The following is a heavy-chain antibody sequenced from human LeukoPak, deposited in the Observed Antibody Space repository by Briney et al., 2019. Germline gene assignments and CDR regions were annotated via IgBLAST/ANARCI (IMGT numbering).Heavy chain of an antibody. CDR3: ARENLVPYCSGGSCYPHNWFDP. Sequence: GGSLRLSRAASGFTFSSYGMHWVRQAPGKGLEWVAVIWYGGSNKYYADSVKGRFTISRDNSKNTLYLQMNSLRAEDTAVYYCARENLVPYCSGGSCYPHNWFDPWGQGTLVTVSS. V-gene: IGHV3-33*01. CDR1: GFTFSSYG. CDR2: IWYGGSNK. D-gene: IGHD2-15*01. J-gene: IGHJ5*02.